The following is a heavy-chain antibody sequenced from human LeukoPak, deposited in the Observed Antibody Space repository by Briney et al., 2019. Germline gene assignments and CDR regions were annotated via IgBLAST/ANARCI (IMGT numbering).Heavy chain of an antibody. CDR1: GFTFSTYS. D-gene: IGHD3-3*01. Sequence: GGSLRLSCAASGFTFSTYSMNWVRQAPGKGLEWVSSISSSSNYIYYADSVKGRFTIPRDSAKNSLYLQMNSLRAEDTAVYYCARFWSGHYNFDYWGQGTPVTVSS. J-gene: IGHJ4*02. V-gene: IGHV3-21*06. CDR2: ISSSSNYI. CDR3: ARFWSGHYNFDY.